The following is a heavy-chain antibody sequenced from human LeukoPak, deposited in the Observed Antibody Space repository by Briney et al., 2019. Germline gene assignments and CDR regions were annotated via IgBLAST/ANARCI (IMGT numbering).Heavy chain of an antibody. CDR3: ALSGGSDWYGLEC. J-gene: IGHJ4*02. CDR2: ISVSVTT. Sequence: PGGSLRLSCAASGFTFSSYAMSWVRQAPGKGLEWISAISVSVTTYYADSVKGRFTISRDNSKNTLYLQMNSLRAEDTALYYCALSGGSDWYGLECWGQETLVTVSS. CDR1: GFTFSSYA. V-gene: IGHV3-23*01. D-gene: IGHD6-13*01.